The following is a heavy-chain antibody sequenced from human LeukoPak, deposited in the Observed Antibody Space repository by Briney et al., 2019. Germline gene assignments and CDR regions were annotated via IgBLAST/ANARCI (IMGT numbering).Heavy chain of an antibody. CDR2: IYYSGTT. CDR1: GGSISSFY. J-gene: IGHJ6*02. D-gene: IGHD1-1*01. Sequence: SETLSLTCTVSGGSISSFYWSWIRQSPGKGLQWIGYIYYSGTTNYNPSLKGRVTISVDKSKNQFSLKLSSVTAADPAVYYCPNWNYDYGMDVWAQGTTVTVS. V-gene: IGHV4-59*01. CDR3: PNWNYDYGMDV.